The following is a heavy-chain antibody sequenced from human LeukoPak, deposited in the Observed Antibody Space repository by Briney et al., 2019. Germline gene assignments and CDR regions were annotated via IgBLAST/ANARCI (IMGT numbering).Heavy chain of an antibody. Sequence: PGGSLRLSCAASGFTFSSYGMHWVRQAPGKGLEWVAVISYDGSNKYYADSVKGRFTISRDNSKNTLYLQMNSLRAEDTAVYYCAKDISTRYCSGGSCDYWGQGTLVTVSS. CDR3: AKDISTRYCSGGSCDY. V-gene: IGHV3-30*18. CDR2: ISYDGSNK. CDR1: GFTFSSYG. D-gene: IGHD2-15*01. J-gene: IGHJ4*02.